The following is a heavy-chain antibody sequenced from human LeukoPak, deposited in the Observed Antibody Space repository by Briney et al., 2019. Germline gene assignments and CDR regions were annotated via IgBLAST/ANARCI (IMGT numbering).Heavy chain of an antibody. CDR2: ISSSGSTI. J-gene: IGHJ4*02. V-gene: IGHV3-48*03. CDR3: ARIVVTAMDY. D-gene: IGHD2-21*02. CDR1: GFTFSSYE. Sequence: GGSLRLSCAASGFTFSSYEMNWVRQAPGKGLEGVSFISSSGSTIYYADSVKGRFTISRDNAKDSLYLQMSSLRADDTAVYYCARIVVTAMDYWGQGTLVTVSS.